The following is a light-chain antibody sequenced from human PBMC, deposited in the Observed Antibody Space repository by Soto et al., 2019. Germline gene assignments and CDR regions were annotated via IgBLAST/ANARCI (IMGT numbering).Light chain of an antibody. V-gene: IGKV1-17*01. CDR1: QDIRND. CDR3: LRHNSSPRT. Sequence: DIQMTQSPSSLSASVGDGVTITCRASQDIRNDLGWYQQKPGKAPKRLVYAASSLQSGVPSRFRGGGSGTVFTLTISSLQPEDFAAYYCLRHNSSPRTFGQGTKLEIK. CDR2: AAS. J-gene: IGKJ2*01.